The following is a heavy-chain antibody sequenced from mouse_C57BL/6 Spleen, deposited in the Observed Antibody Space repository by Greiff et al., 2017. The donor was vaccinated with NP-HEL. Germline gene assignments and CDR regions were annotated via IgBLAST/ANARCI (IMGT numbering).Heavy chain of an antibody. Sequence: QVQLQQSGAELVKPGASVKLSCKASGYTFTSYWMQWVKQRPGQGLEWIGEIDPSGGYTNYNQKFKGKATLTVDTSSSTASMQLSRLTSEDSAVYYCARVRQLRRPGYFDYWGKGTTLTVSS. CDR2: IDPSGGYT. J-gene: IGHJ2*01. CDR3: ARVRQLRRPGYFDY. CDR1: GYTFTSYW. D-gene: IGHD1-2*01. V-gene: IGHV1-50*01.